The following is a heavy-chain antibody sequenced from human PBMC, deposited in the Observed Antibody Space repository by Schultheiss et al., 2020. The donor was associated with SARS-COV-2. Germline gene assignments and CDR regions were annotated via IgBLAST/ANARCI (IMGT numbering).Heavy chain of an antibody. V-gene: IGHV3-53*01. J-gene: IGHJ6*03. CDR3: AKDPYYYYYMDV. CDR2: IYSGGST. Sequence: GGSLRLSCAASGFTFSSYEMNWVRQAPGKGLEWVSVIYSGGSTYYADSVKGRFTISRDNSKNTLYLQMNSLRAEDTAVYYCAKDPYYYYYMDVWGKGTTVTVSS. CDR1: GFTFSSYE.